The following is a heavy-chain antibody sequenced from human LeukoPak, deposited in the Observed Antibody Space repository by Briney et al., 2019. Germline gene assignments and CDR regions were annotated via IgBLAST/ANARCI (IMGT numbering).Heavy chain of an antibody. J-gene: IGHJ4*02. CDR2: IYTSGST. V-gene: IGHV4-4*07. D-gene: IGHD6-13*01. Sequence: SETLSLTCTVSGSSISSYYWSWIRQPAGKGLEWIGRIYTSGSTNYNPSLKSRVTMSVDTSKNQFSLKLSSVTAADTAVYYCAREAGGSRARFFDYWGQGTLVTVSS. CDR3: AREAGGSRARFFDY. CDR1: GSSISSYY.